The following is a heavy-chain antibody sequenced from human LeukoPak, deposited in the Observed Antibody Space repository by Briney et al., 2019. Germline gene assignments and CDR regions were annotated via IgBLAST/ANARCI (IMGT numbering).Heavy chain of an antibody. V-gene: IGHV3-74*01. CDR3: ARASTTVPNLLDH. D-gene: IGHD4-17*01. Sequence: GGSLRLSCAASGFTFSNYGMSWVRQAPGKGLVWVARIKGDGSSTIYADSVKGRFTISRDNSKNTLYLQTSSLRAADTAVYYCARASTTVPNLLDHWGRGTLVTVSS. CDR1: GFTFSNYG. J-gene: IGHJ4*02. CDR2: IKGDGSST.